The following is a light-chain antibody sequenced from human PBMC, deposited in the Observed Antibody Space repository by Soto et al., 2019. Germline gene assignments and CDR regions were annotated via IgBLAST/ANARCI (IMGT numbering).Light chain of an antibody. CDR2: GAS. V-gene: IGKV3-15*01. CDR1: QSVSSN. CDR3: QQYNNWPPWT. J-gene: IGKJ1*01. Sequence: EIVMTQSPATLSVSPGERATLSCRASQSVSSNLAWYQQKPGQAPRLLIYGASTSATGIPARFSGSWSGTEFTLTISRLQSEDFAVYYCQQYNNWPPWTFGQGTKVEIK.